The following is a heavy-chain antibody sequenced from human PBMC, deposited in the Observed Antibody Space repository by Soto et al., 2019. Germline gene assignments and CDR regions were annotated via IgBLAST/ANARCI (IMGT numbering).Heavy chain of an antibody. CDR3: ARVRGHQLLGWFDP. CDR2: IYHSGTT. D-gene: IGHD2-2*01. CDR1: CGSISSGGYY. J-gene: IGHJ5*02. V-gene: IGHV4-31*03. Sequence: QVQLQESGPGLVKPSQTLSLTCTVSCGSISSGGYYCSWIRQHPGKGLEWIGYIYHSGTTYYNPSLKSRVTISVDTSKNQFSLKMTSVTAADTAVYYCARVRGHQLLGWFDPWGQGTLVTVSS.